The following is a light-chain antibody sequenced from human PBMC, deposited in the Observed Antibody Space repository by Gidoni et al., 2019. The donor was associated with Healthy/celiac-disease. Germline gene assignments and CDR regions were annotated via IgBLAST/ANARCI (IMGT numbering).Light chain of an antibody. V-gene: IGKV1-5*03. J-gene: IGKJ1*01. CDR3: QQYKSYRT. Sequence: DIQMTQSPSTLSASVGDRVTITCRASQSISSWLAWYQQKPGKAPKLLIYKASSLESGIPSRFNGSGYGTEFTINISRLQTDDFATYYCQQYKSYRTFGQGTKVEIK. CDR2: KAS. CDR1: QSISSW.